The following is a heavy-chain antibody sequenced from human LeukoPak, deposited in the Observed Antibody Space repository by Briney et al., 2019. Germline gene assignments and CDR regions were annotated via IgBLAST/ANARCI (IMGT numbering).Heavy chain of an antibody. Sequence: GGSLRLSCEASGFTFSSYDMNWVRQAPGKGLQWISHITQGGSTIYYADSVKGRFTIFRDNAKSSLYLQMDSLRVEDTAIYYCARSRGKYFQRWGQGTPVTVPS. CDR3: ARSRGKYFQR. J-gene: IGHJ1*01. D-gene: IGHD3-16*01. V-gene: IGHV3-48*03. CDR1: GFTFSSYD. CDR2: ITQGGSTI.